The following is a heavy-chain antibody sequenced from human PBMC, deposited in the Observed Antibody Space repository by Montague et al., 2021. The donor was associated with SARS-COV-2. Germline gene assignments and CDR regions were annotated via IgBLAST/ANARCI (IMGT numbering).Heavy chain of an antibody. CDR2: IYYSGST. Sequence: SETLSLTCAVYGGSFSGYYWSWIRQPPGKGLEWIGSIYYSGSTYYNPSLKSRVTISVDTSKNQFSLKLSSVTAADTAVYYCARQGVGDYGNDGVWGRVWELRPNWFDPWGQGTLVTVSS. J-gene: IGHJ5*02. D-gene: IGHD4-11*01. CDR3: ARQGVGDYGNDGVWGRVWELRPNWFDP. CDR1: GGSFSGYY. V-gene: IGHV4-34*01.